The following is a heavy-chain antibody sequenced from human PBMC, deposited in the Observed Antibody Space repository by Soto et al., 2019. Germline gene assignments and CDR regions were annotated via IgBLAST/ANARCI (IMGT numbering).Heavy chain of an antibody. CDR1: GFTFSSYG. V-gene: IGHV3-33*01. CDR3: TRDPIIAVAADYAFDI. Sequence: QVQLVESGGGVVQRGGSLRLSCAASGFTFSSYGMHWVRQAPGKGLEWVAVIWYDGSNKYYADSVKGRYTISRDDSKNTVYLHMHRLGGEDTAVYYFTRDPIIAVAADYAFDIWGQGTLVTVSS. D-gene: IGHD6-19*01. CDR2: IWYDGSNK. J-gene: IGHJ3*02.